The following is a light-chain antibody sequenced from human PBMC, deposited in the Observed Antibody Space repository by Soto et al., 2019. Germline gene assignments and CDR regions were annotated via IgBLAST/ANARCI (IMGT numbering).Light chain of an antibody. CDR1: QRVSSN. J-gene: IGKJ5*01. CDR2: GAS. V-gene: IGKV3-20*01. Sequence: EIVMTQSPATLSVSPGERATLSCRASQRVSSNLAWYQQKPGQAPRLLIGASSRATGIPDRFSGSGSGTDFTLTSSRLEPEDFAVYYCQQYGSSPWTFGQGTRLEIK. CDR3: QQYGSSPWT.